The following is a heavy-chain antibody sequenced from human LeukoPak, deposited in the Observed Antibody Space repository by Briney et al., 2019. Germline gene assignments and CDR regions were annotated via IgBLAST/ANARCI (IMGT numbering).Heavy chain of an antibody. CDR2: IYAGST. V-gene: IGHV4-59*01. CDR1: GGSISTYY. D-gene: IGHD5-24*01. CDR3: ARGPLRDGYTYRDAFDI. Sequence: SETLSPTCTVSGGSISTYYWSWIRQPPGKGLEWIGYIYAGSTNYNPSLKSRVTMSGDTSKNQFSLRLTAVTAADTAVYYCARGPLRDGYTYRDAFDIWGQGTMVTVSS. J-gene: IGHJ3*02.